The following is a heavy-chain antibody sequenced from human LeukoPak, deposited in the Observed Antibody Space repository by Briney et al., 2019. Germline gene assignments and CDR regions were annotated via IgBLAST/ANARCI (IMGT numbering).Heavy chain of an antibody. Sequence: PSETLSLTCTVSGGSISSSSYYWGWIRQPPGKGLEWIGSIYYSGSTYYSPSLKSRVTISVDTSKNQFSLKLSSVTAADTAVYYCARQLGYCSGGSCSFYFDYWGQGTLVTVSS. D-gene: IGHD2-15*01. CDR3: ARQLGYCSGGSCSFYFDY. CDR2: IYYSGST. V-gene: IGHV4-39*01. J-gene: IGHJ4*02. CDR1: GGSISSSSYY.